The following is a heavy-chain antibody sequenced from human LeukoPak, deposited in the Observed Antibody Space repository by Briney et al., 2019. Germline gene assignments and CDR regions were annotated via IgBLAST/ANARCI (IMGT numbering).Heavy chain of an antibody. CDR2: ISAYNGNT. V-gene: IGHV1-18*01. CDR3: ARVTRIAAAGTIYYYYYYMDV. J-gene: IGHJ6*03. CDR1: GYTFTSYG. Sequence: ASVKVSCKASGYTFTSYGVSWVRQAPGQGLEWMGWISAYNGNTIYAQKLQGRVTMTTDTSTSTAYMELRSLRSDDTAVYYCARVTRIAAAGTIYYYYYYMDVWGKGTTVTVSS. D-gene: IGHD6-13*01.